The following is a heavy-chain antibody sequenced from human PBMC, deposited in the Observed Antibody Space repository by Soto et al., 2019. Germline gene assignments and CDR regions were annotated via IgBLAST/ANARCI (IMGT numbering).Heavy chain of an antibody. CDR3: ARGSAHRDPFDY. V-gene: IGHV1-8*01. CDR1: GYTFPSYD. D-gene: IGHD2-21*02. Sequence: QVQLVQSGAEVKKPGASVKVSCKASGYTFPSYDITWVRQATGQGLDGMGWMNPNSGNTGYAQKFQGRVTMTRNTSISTAYMELSSLRSEDTAVYYCARGSAHRDPFDYWGQGTLVTVSS. J-gene: IGHJ4*02. CDR2: MNPNSGNT.